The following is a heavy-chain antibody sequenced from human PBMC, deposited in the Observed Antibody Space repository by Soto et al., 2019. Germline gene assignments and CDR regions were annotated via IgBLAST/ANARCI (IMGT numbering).Heavy chain of an antibody. CDR1: GYIFTSYW. V-gene: IGHV5-51*01. Sequence: VESLKISCKGSGYIFTSYWICWFLQMPVKGLEWMGIIYPGDSDTRYSPSFQGQVTISADKSISTAYLQWSSLKASDTAMYYCARHYCSSTSCYPVYYYYYGMDVWGQGTTVTVSS. D-gene: IGHD2-2*01. J-gene: IGHJ6*02. CDR3: ARHYCSSTSCYPVYYYYYGMDV. CDR2: IYPGDSDT.